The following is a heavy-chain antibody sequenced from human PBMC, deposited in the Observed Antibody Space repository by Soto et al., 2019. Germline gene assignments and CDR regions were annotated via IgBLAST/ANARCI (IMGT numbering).Heavy chain of an antibody. CDR2: INPNSGGT. J-gene: IGHJ4*02. Sequence: ASVKVSCKASGYTFTGYYMHWVRQAPGQGXEWMGWINPNSGGTNYAQKFQGRVTMTRDTSISTAYMELSRLRSDDTAVYYCARVVIGYYYHSSGYTLAPHFDYRGQLTLGTFAS. D-gene: IGHD3-22*01. CDR1: GYTFTGYY. V-gene: IGHV1-2*02. CDR3: ARVVIGYYYHSSGYTLAPHFDY.